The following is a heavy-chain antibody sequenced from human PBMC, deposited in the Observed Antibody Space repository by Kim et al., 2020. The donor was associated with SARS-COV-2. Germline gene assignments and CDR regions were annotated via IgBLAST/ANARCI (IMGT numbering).Heavy chain of an antibody. V-gene: IGHV3-30*01. CDR3: ARDLDPPDYFDY. J-gene: IGHJ4*02. Sequence: YYADSVKGRFTISRDNSKNTLYLQMNSLRAEDTAVYYCARDLDPPDYFDYWGQGTLVTVSS.